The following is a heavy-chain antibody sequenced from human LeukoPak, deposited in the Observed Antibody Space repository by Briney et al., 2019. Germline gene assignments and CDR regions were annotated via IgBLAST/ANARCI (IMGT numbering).Heavy chain of an antibody. J-gene: IGHJ4*02. D-gene: IGHD3-10*01. CDR1: GFIFSNYW. CDR2: IKQDGSEK. Sequence: GGSLRLSCATSGFIFSNYWMGWVRQAPGKGLEWVANIKQDGSEKYYVDSVKGRFTISRDNAKNSLYLQMNSLRAEDTAVYYCAREDSGMVRGVMIDYWGQGTLVTASS. CDR3: AREDSGMVRGVMIDY. V-gene: IGHV3-7*03.